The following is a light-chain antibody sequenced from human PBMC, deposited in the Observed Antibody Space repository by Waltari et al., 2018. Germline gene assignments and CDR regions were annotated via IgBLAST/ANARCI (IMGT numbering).Light chain of an antibody. Sequence: DILMTQSPLSLPVTPGEPASVSFRSSQSLLHRNGYNYLDWYLQKPGQSPQVLVYLGSNRASGVPDRFSGSGSGTDFTLNISRVEAEDVGVYYCMQILQPARTFGQGTRLEIK. V-gene: IGKV2-28*01. CDR3: MQILQPART. CDR2: LGS. J-gene: IGKJ2*01. CDR1: QSLLHRNGYNY.